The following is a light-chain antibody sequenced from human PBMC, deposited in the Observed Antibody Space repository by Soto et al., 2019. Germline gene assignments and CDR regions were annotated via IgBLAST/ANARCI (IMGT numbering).Light chain of an antibody. Sequence: IQMTQSPSSLSASLGDSVTIXXQATQDIRKYLNWYQQKPGKAPKIXIYDASSLETGVPSRFSGSGAGTDFTLTISSLQPEDFATYYCQQYENLPLIFGQGTRLEIK. CDR3: QQYENLPLI. CDR1: QDIRKY. CDR2: DAS. J-gene: IGKJ5*01. V-gene: IGKV1-33*01.